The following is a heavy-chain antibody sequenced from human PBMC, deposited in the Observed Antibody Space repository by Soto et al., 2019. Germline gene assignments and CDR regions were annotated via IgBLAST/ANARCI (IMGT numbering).Heavy chain of an antibody. D-gene: IGHD3-10*01. CDR2: ISTSSGTI. CDR1: GFAFDTYT. J-gene: IGHJ4*02. Sequence: GGSLRLSCAASGFAFDTYTFSWVRQAPGKGLEWISYISTSSGTIFYADSVKGRFTISRDNAKNSLYLQMNSLRAEDTAVYYCARDFGPFHSGDPFDYWGQGTLVTVSS. CDR3: ARDFGPFHSGDPFDY. V-gene: IGHV3-48*04.